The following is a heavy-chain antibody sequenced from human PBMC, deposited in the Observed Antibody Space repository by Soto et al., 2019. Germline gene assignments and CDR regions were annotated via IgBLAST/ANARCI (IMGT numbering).Heavy chain of an antibody. CDR3: ARDTETLGPRANDALDI. V-gene: IGHV1-3*01. CDR1: GYTFSACT. Sequence: QAQLVQSGAEMKKPGASVKVSCKATGYTFSACTMNWVRQAPGQSLEWMGWINAGSGNTKYSQNFQGRVSITRDTSASTVYMELTGLTSEDTAVYYCARDTETLGPRANDALDIWGQGTMVTVSS. D-gene: IGHD3-3*02. J-gene: IGHJ3*02. CDR2: INAGSGNT.